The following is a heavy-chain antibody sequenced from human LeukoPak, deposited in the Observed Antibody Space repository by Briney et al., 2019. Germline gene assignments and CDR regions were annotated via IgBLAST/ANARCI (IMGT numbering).Heavy chain of an antibody. V-gene: IGHV1-2*02. J-gene: IGHJ4*02. CDR3: ARAMLLTYYYDSSGYYYSPYFDY. CDR1: GYTFTGYY. D-gene: IGHD3-22*01. Sequence: ASVKVSCKASGYTFTGYYMHWVRQAPGQGLEWMGWINPNSGGTKYAQKFQGRVTITRDTSISTAYMELSRLRSDDTAVYYCARAMLLTYYYDSSGYYYSPYFDYWGQGTLVTVSS. CDR2: INPNSGGT.